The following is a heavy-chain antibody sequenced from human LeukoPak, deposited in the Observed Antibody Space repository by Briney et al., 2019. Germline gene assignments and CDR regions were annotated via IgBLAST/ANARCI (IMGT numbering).Heavy chain of an antibody. CDR3: ARDGVYGGTRIDAFDI. D-gene: IGHD4-23*01. V-gene: IGHV3-30*02. CDR2: IRYDGSNK. CDR1: GFTSSSYG. Sequence: GGSLRLSCAASGFTSSSYGMHWVRQAPGKGLEWVAFIRYDGSNKYYADSVKGRFTISRDNSKNTLYLQMNSLRAEDTAVYYCARDGVYGGTRIDAFDIWGQGTMVTVSS. J-gene: IGHJ3*02.